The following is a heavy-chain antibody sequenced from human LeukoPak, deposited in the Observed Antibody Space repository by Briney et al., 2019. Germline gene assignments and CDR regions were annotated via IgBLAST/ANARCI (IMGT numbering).Heavy chain of an antibody. CDR3: ARRSGSSMIEY. V-gene: IGHV5-51*01. CDR1: VYSFTDYW. J-gene: IGHJ4*02. D-gene: IGHD2-2*01. Sequence: GASLKLSCKGSVYSFTDYWIGWVRQRPGKDLEWMGMIYPGDSDTRYSPSFQGQVTISADKSISTAHLQWSSLKASDTAMYFCARRSGSSMIEYWGQGTLVTVSS. CDR2: IYPGDSDT.